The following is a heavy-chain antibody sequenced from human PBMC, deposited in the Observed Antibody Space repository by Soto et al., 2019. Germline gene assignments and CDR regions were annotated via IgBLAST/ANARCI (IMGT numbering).Heavy chain of an antibody. D-gene: IGHD1-20*01. J-gene: IGHJ1*01. Sequence: ASVKVSCKASGYTFTISGLSWVRQAPGQGLEWMGWINTSNGDTSFAQKLQGRVTMTTDTSTSTAYMELRSLRSDDTAVYYCARTPVGIQSFALWGKGTLVTVSS. CDR1: GYTFTISG. V-gene: IGHV1-18*01. CDR2: INTSNGDT. CDR3: ARTPVGIQSFAL.